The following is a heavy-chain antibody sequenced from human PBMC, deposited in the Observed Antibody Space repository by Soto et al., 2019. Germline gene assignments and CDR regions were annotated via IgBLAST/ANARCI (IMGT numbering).Heavy chain of an antibody. CDR2: IHPSDSDT. CDR3: ARLSAFDT. CDR1: GYSFTSFW. Sequence: PGESLKISCKGSGYSFTSFWINWVRQMPGKGPEWMGRIHPSDSDTDYSPSFQGHVTISADNSISTAYLQWSSLKASDTAMYYCARLSAFDTWGQGTMVTVSS. V-gene: IGHV5-10-1*01. J-gene: IGHJ3*02.